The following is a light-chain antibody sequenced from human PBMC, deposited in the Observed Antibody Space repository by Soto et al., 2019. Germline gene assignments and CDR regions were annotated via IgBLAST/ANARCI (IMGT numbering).Light chain of an antibody. CDR2: DAS. V-gene: IGKV3-20*01. Sequence: EVVLTQSPGTLSVSPGERVTLSCRASQSVNSAYLAWYQHRPGQVPRLLIHDASSRAAGIPDRFSASGSGTDFTLTIGRLEPEDFAVYYCQQFATQPYTFGQGTKLEIK. CDR1: QSVNSAY. CDR3: QQFATQPYT. J-gene: IGKJ2*01.